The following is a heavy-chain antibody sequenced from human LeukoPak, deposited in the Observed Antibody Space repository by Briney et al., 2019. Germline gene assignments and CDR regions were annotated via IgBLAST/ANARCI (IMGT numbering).Heavy chain of an antibody. V-gene: IGHV1-2*02. CDR3: ARGTSGSYVTYFDY. CDR1: GYTFTGYY. D-gene: IGHD1-26*01. CDR2: INLNSGGT. Sequence: ASVKVSCKASGYTFTGYYMHWVRQAPGQGLEWMGWINLNSGGTNDAQKFQDRGTMTRDTSISTAYMELSRLRSDDTAVYYCARGTSGSYVTYFDYWGQGTLVTVSS. J-gene: IGHJ4*02.